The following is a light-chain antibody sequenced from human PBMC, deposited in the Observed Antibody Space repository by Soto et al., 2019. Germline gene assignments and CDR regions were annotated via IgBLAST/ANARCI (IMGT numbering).Light chain of an antibody. J-gene: IGKJ1*01. CDR1: QSIRYY. Sequence: GDRDTITCRASQSIRYYLACYQQMPGKAPKLLIYGASSLQSGVPSRFSASGSGTEFTLTISSLQPADFATYFCQHHNSYSQPFGQGTKVGIK. CDR3: QHHNSYSQP. V-gene: IGKV1-5*01. CDR2: GAS.